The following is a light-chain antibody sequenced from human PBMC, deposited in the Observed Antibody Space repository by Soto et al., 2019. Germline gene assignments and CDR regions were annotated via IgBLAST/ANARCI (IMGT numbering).Light chain of an antibody. Sequence: QSVLTQPPSASGTPGQRVTISCSGSRSNIGTNAVNWYQQLPGTAPKVLLYGDNQRPSGVPARFSGSRSGTSASLAISGLRSEDEADYFCAVWDDSLTAPVFGGGTKVTVL. CDR3: AVWDDSLTAPV. CDR1: RSNIGTNA. J-gene: IGLJ2*01. CDR2: GDN. V-gene: IGLV1-44*01.